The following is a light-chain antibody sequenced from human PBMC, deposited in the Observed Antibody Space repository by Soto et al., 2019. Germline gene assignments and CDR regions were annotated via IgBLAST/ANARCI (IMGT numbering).Light chain of an antibody. CDR2: DVS. CDR3: SSYTSSSPYGV. CDR1: SSDVGGYNY. V-gene: IGLV2-14*03. Sequence: QSALTQPASVSGSPGQSITISCTGTSSDVGGYNYVSWYQHHPGKAPKLMIYDVSNRPSGVSNRFSGSKSGNTASLTISGLQAEDEADYYCSSYTSSSPYGVFGGGTKLTVL. J-gene: IGLJ2*01.